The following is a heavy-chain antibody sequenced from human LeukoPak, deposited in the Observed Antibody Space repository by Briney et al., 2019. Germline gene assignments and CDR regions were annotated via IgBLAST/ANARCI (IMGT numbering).Heavy chain of an antibody. CDR2: IYYSGTT. D-gene: IGHD2-2*01. Sequence: PSETLSLTCTVSGGSMSSYYWIWIRQPPGKGLEWIGYIYYSGTTSYNPSLKSRVTISVDTSKNQFSLKLSSVTAADTAVYYCARDRYCSSTSCYAFDIWGQGTMVTVSS. CDR1: GGSMSSYY. V-gene: IGHV4-59*12. J-gene: IGHJ3*02. CDR3: ARDRYCSSTSCYAFDI.